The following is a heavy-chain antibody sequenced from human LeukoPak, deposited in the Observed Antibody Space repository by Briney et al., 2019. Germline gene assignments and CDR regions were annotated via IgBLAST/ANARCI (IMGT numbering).Heavy chain of an antibody. CDR3: ARDKGEGGLDCSSTSCLAFDM. D-gene: IGHD2-2*01. Sequence: ASVKVSCKASGYTFTGYYMHWVRQAPGQGLEWMGWINPNSGGTNYAQKFQGRVTMTRDTSISTAYMELSRLRSDDTAVYYCARDKGEGGLDCSSTSCLAFDMWGQGTMVTVSS. J-gene: IGHJ3*02. CDR1: GYTFTGYY. CDR2: INPNSGGT. V-gene: IGHV1-2*02.